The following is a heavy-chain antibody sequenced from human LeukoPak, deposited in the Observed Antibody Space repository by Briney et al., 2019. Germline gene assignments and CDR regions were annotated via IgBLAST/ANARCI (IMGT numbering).Heavy chain of an antibody. CDR2: IWYDGSNK. CDR3: AREFRRYFDWLYPRDYYYYGMDV. V-gene: IGHV3-33*01. J-gene: IGHJ6*02. CDR1: GFTFSSYG. Sequence: GGSLRLSCAASGFTFSSYGMHWVRQAPGKGLEWVAVIWYDGSNKYYTDSVKGRFTISRDNSKNTLYLQMNSLRAEDTAVYYCAREFRRYFDWLYPRDYYYYGMDVWGQGTTVTVSS. D-gene: IGHD3-9*01.